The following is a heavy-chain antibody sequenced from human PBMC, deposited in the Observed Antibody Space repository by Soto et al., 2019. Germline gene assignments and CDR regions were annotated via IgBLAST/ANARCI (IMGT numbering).Heavy chain of an antibody. J-gene: IGHJ5*02. CDR3: ARTYYYDSSGPNGWFDP. Sequence: SETLSLTCAVYGGSFSGYYWSWIRQPPGKGLEWIGEINHSGSTNYNPSLKSRVTISVDTSKNQFSLKLSSVTAADTAVYYCARTYYYDSSGPNGWFDPWGQGTLVTVSS. CDR1: GGSFSGYY. V-gene: IGHV4-34*01. D-gene: IGHD3-22*01. CDR2: INHSGST.